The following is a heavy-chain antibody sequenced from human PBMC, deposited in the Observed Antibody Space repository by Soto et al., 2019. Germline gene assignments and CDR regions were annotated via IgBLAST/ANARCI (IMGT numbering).Heavy chain of an antibody. CDR1: GYTFTGYG. CDR3: ARNGEDGYNFDYYYYAMDV. CDR2: ISAYNGNT. J-gene: IGHJ6*02. D-gene: IGHD5-12*01. V-gene: IGHV1-18*01. Sequence: ASVKVSCKASGYTFTGYGISWVRQAPGQGLEWMGWISAYNGNTNYAQKLQGRVTMTTDTSTSTAYMELRSLRSDDTAVYYCARNGEDGYNFDYYYYAMDVWGQGTTVTVSS.